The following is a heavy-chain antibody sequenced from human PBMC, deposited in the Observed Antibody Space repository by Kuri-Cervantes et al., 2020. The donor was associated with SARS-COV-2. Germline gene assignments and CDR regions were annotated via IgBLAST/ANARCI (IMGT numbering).Heavy chain of an antibody. V-gene: IGHV3-30*18. CDR2: ISYDGSNK. D-gene: IGHD2-15*01. CDR1: GFTFTSHA. Sequence: GESLKISCAVSGFTFTSHAMHWVRQAPGKGLEWVALISYDGSNKFYADSVKGRLTISRDNSKNTLYLQMNSLRAEDTAVYYCAKDQHGIVVVVAAIDYWGQGTLVTVSS. CDR3: AKDQHGIVVVVAAIDY. J-gene: IGHJ4*02.